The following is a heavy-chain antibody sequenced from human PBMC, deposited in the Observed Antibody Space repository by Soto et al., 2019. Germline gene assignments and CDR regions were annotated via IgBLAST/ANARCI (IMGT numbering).Heavy chain of an antibody. CDR3: SRQSRGGMDV. J-gene: IGHJ6*04. Sequence: TLGRTCVISGDSVSSKSAALNCLRPSPSRRTEPLGRPYYTSKWKNDYAVSVKGRINVNQHKSKNQFSLKMKSVTPEDTALYFCSRQSRGGMDVWGKGTTV. V-gene: IGHV6-1*01. CDR1: GDSVSSKSAA. CDR2: PYYTSKWKN.